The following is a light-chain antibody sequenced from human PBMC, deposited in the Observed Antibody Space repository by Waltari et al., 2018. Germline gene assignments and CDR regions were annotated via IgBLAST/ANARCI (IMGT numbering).Light chain of an antibody. CDR2: DAS. V-gene: IGKV3-11*01. Sequence: EIVLTQSPATLSLSPGERATLSCRASQGIMRYLAWYQQKPGQSPRLLIYDASKGATGIPASFSGSGSGTDFALTISSLETEDFGLYYCQQRSNWPPITFGQGTRLEIK. CDR1: QGIMRY. CDR3: QQRSNWPPIT. J-gene: IGKJ5*01.